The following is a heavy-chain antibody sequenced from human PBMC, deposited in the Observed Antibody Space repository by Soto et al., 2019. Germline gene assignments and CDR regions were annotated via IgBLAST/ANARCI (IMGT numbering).Heavy chain of an antibody. CDR1: GDSVSDNTAA. J-gene: IGHJ4*02. CDR3: ARDGGIALTTFDY. CDR2: TYYRSRWYN. V-gene: IGHV6-1*01. D-gene: IGHD4-17*01. Sequence: QVQLQQSGPGLVKPSQTLSLTCAISGDSVSDNTAAWNWIRQSPSRGLEWLGRTYYRSRWYNDYAVSVRSRISINPDTSKNQFSLHLNSVTPEDTAVYYCARDGGIALTTFDYWGQGSLVTVSS.